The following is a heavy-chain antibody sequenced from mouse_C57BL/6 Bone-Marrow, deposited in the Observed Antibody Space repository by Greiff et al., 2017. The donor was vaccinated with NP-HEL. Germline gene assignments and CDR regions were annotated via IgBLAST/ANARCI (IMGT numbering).Heavy chain of an antibody. Sequence: QVQLQQPGAELVKPGASVKLSCKASGYTFTSYWMQWVKQRPGQGLEWIGEIDPSDSYTNYNQKFKGKATLTVDTSSSTAYMQLSSLTSEDSAVYYCARGYYGSFFAYWGQGTLVTVSA. CDR2: IDPSDSYT. V-gene: IGHV1-50*01. CDR3: ARGYYGSFFAY. D-gene: IGHD1-1*01. CDR1: GYTFTSYW. J-gene: IGHJ3*01.